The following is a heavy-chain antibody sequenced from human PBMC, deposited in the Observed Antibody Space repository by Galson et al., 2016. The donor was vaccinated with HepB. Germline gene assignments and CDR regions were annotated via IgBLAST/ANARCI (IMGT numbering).Heavy chain of an antibody. V-gene: IGHV4-39*01. D-gene: IGHD3-10*01. CDR3: ARHYSFGSGTYRPFDF. CDR1: GGSISSSTYS. J-gene: IGHJ4*02. CDR2: INYGGNT. Sequence: SETLSLTCSVSGGSISSSTYSWGWIRQPPGKGLEWIGSINYGGNTYYHPSLRSRVTISVDTSRNQFSLKLSSVTAADTAVYYCARHYSFGSGTYRPFDFWGQGTLVTVSS.